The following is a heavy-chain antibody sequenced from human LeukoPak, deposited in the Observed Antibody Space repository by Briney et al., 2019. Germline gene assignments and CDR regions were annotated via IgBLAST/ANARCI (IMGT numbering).Heavy chain of an antibody. CDR2: IRYDGSNK. CDR3: AKQKSYIVPYYFDY. V-gene: IGHV3-30*02. D-gene: IGHD2-15*01. CDR1: GFTFSSYG. J-gene: IGHJ4*02. Sequence: GGSLRLSCAASGFTFSSYGMHWVRQAPGKGLEWVAFIRYDGSNKYYADSVKGRFTISRDNSKNTLYLQMNSPRAEDTAVYYCAKQKSYIVPYYFDYWGQGTLVTVSS.